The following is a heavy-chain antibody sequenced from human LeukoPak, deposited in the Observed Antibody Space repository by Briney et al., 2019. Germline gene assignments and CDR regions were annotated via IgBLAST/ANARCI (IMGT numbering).Heavy chain of an antibody. V-gene: IGHV1-2*02. J-gene: IGHJ4*02. D-gene: IGHD1-26*01. CDR3: ARSIITGSYSNIVIDY. CDR1: GYTFTGYY. Sequence: VASVKVSCKASGYTFTGYYMHWVRQAPGQGLEWMGWINPNSGGTNYAQKFQGRVTMTGDTSISTAYMELSRLRSDDTAVYYCARSIITGSYSNIVIDYWGQGTLVTVSS. CDR2: INPNSGGT.